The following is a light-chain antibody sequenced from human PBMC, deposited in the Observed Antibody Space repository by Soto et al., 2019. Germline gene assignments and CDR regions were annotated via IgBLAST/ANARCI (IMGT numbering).Light chain of an antibody. Sequence: EILMTQSPVTLSVSPGERATLSCRASQSVSSNLAWYQQKPGQAPRLLIYGISTRATGIPARFSGSGSGREFTLTISSLQSEDFAVYFCQQYNNWPITFGQGTRLGIK. CDR3: QQYNNWPIT. CDR2: GIS. V-gene: IGKV3-15*01. J-gene: IGKJ5*01. CDR1: QSVSSN.